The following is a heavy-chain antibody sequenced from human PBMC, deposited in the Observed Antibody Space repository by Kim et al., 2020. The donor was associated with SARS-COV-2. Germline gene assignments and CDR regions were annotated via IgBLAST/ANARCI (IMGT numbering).Heavy chain of an antibody. V-gene: IGHV1-3*01. J-gene: IGHJ3*02. D-gene: IGHD3-22*01. CDR3: ARVGHHYYDSSGYGAFDI. Sequence: QGRVTITRDTSASTAYMELSSLRSEDTAVYYCARVGHHYYDSSGYGAFDIWGQGTMVTVSS.